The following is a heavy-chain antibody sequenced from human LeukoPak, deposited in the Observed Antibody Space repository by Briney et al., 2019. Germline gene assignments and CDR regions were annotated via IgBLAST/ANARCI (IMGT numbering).Heavy chain of an antibody. CDR2: IYYSGST. Sequence: PSETLSLTCTASDGSISSYYWSWIRQHPGKGPDWIGYIYYSGSTNYNPSLKSRVTISVDTSKNQFSLKLSSVTAADTAVYYCAREDCSGDGCYSFDYWGQGTPVTVFS. J-gene: IGHJ4*02. CDR1: DGSISSYY. D-gene: IGHD2-15*01. CDR3: AREDCSGDGCYSFDY. V-gene: IGHV4-59*01.